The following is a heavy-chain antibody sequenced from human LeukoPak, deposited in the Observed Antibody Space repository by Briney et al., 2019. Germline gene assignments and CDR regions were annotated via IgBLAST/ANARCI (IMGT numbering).Heavy chain of an antibody. J-gene: IGHJ3*01. D-gene: IGHD2-2*01. Sequence: SETLSLTCTVSGGSISSYYWSWIRQPPGKGLEWIGYIYYTGTTKFNPFLKSRVSTSIDTSRKHFSLNLNSVTVADTAIYYCARLTSSYASDLWGQGTMVTVSS. CDR1: GGSISSYY. V-gene: IGHV4-59*08. CDR2: IYYTGTT. CDR3: ARLTSSYASDL.